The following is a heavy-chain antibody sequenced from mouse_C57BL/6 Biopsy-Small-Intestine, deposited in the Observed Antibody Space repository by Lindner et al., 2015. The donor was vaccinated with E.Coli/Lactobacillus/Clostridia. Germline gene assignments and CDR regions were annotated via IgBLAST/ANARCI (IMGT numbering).Heavy chain of an antibody. V-gene: IGHV1-59*01. D-gene: IGHD4-1*02. CDR1: GFSFTSYF. Sequence: SVKVSCKASGFSFTSYFVHWVRQAPGQGLEYMGIINPLAGSTTYAQKFHGRITMTGDASMSTVYMELSSLTSEDTAVYYCANNWGLGVPVRYGLDVWGQGTTVTVSS. CDR3: ANNWGLGVPVRYGLDV. CDR2: INPLAGST. J-gene: IGHJ1*01.